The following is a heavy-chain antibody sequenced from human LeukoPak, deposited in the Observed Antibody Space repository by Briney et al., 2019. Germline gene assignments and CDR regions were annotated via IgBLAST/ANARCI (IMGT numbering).Heavy chain of an antibody. D-gene: IGHD1-1*01. J-gene: IGHJ3*02. V-gene: IGHV4-39*07. CDR2: IYYSGST. CDR3: ARRVQAIDAFDI. Sequence: SETLSLTRTVSGDSMSSRHYCWGWIRQPPGKGLECIGSIYYSGSTYYNPSLKSRVTMSVYTSKNQFSLKLSSVTAVDTAVYYCARRVQAIDAFDIWGQGTMVTVSS. CDR1: GDSMSSRHYC.